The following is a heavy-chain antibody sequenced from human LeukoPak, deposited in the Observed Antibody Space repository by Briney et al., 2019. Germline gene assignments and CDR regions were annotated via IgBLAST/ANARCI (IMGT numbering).Heavy chain of an antibody. V-gene: IGHV1-2*02. D-gene: IGHD2-21*02. Sequence: GASVKVSCKASGYTFTGYYMHWVRQAPGQGLEWMGWINPNSGGTNYAQKFQGRVTITRDTSASTAYIEMSSLRSEDTAVYYCARAYCGGDCYNDYWGQGTLVTVSS. J-gene: IGHJ4*02. CDR3: ARAYCGGDCYNDY. CDR2: INPNSGGT. CDR1: GYTFTGYY.